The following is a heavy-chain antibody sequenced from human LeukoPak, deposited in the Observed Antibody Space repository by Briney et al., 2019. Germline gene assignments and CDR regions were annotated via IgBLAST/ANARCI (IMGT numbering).Heavy chain of an antibody. Sequence: SETLSLTCTVSGGSISSYYWSWIRQPPGKGLEWIGYIHYSGSTNYNPSLKSRVTISVDTSKNQFSLKLSSVTAADTAVYYCARGEDGYNYDAFDIWGQGTMVTVSS. D-gene: IGHD5-24*01. CDR2: IHYSGST. CDR3: ARGEDGYNYDAFDI. CDR1: GGSISSYY. J-gene: IGHJ3*02. V-gene: IGHV4-59*01.